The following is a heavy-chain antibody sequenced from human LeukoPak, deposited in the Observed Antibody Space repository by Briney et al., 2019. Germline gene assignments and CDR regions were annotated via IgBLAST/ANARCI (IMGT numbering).Heavy chain of an antibody. CDR2: ISVSGGST. J-gene: IGHJ4*02. CDR3: AKYGSGTYYNGLY. Sequence: GGSLRLSCAASGFTLSSYAMTWVRQAPGKGLQWVSTISVSGGSTYYADSVKGRFTISRDTSKSTLYLQMNSLRDEDTAVYYCAKYGSGTYYNGLYWGQGTLVTVSS. V-gene: IGHV3-23*01. D-gene: IGHD3-10*01. CDR1: GFTLSSYA.